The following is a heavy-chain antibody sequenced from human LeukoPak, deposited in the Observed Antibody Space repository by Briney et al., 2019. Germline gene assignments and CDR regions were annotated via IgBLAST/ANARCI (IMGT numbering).Heavy chain of an antibody. D-gene: IGHD2/OR15-2a*01. CDR2: ISGSDGST. J-gene: IGHJ4*02. Sequence: PGGSLRLSCAASGFTFSNYAMSWARQAPGKGLEWVSGISGSDGSTYYADSVKGRFTISRDNSKNTLYLQMNSLRAEDTAVYYCARAGNTRFDYWGQGTLVTVSS. V-gene: IGHV3-23*01. CDR3: ARAGNTRFDY. CDR1: GFTFSNYA.